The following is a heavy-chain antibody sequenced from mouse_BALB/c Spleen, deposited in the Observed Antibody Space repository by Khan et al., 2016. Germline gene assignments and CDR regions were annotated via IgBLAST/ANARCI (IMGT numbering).Heavy chain of an antibody. Sequence: EVQLQESGPDLVKPGASVKISCKASGFSFTGYYMHWVKQSHGKNLEWIGRINPNNGGTSYNQKCRGKAILTVDKSSSTAYMEVCSLTAEGSAVCYCERDVQLPDCFDYWGRGATLTDSA. CDR3: ERDVQLPDCFDY. D-gene: IGHD4-1*02. CDR2: INPNNGGT. CDR1: GFSFTGYY. V-gene: IGHV1-26*01. J-gene: IGHJ2*01.